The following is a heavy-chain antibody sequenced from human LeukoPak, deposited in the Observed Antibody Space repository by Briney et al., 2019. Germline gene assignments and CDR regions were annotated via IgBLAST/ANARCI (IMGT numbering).Heavy chain of an antibody. Sequence: PGGSLRLSCAASGLTFSSYSMNWARQAPGEGLEWVSSISSSSSYIYYADSVKGRFTISRDNAKNSLYLQMNSLRAEDTAVYYCARGGDTAMVDDYWGQGTLVTVSS. CDR1: GLTFSSYS. D-gene: IGHD5-18*01. J-gene: IGHJ4*02. V-gene: IGHV3-21*01. CDR2: ISSSSSYI. CDR3: ARGGDTAMVDDY.